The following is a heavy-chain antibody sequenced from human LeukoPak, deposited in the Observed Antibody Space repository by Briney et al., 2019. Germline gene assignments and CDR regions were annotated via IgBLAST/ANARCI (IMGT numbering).Heavy chain of an antibody. D-gene: IGHD5-12*01. Sequence: GGSLRLSCAASGFTFSSYWMSWVRQAPGKGQEWVANIKQDGSEKYYVDSVKGRFTISRDNAKNSLYLQMNSLRAEDTAVYYCARDHGYSGYDYGYWGQGTLVTVSS. CDR2: IKQDGSEK. J-gene: IGHJ4*02. CDR1: GFTFSSYW. V-gene: IGHV3-7*01. CDR3: ARDHGYSGYDYGY.